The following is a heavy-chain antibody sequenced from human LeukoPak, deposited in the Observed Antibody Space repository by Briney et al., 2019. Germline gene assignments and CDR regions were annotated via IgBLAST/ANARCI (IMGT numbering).Heavy chain of an antibody. J-gene: IGHJ5*02. CDR1: GFSFGVYS. D-gene: IGHD3-16*01. CDR2: ISGASSDNYI. Sequence: GGSLRLSCVASGFSFGVYSMNWVGQAPGKGLEWVSTISGASSDNYIDYADSVKGRFTISRDNAKKSVFLEMNGLRDDDTAVYYCTREGGVGPWGKGTLVSVSS. V-gene: IGHV3-21*01. CDR3: TREGGVGP.